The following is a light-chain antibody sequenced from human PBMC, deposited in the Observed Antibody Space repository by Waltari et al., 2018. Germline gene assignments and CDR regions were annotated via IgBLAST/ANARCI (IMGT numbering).Light chain of an antibody. CDR2: DAS. CDR1: QSVSSY. Sequence: EIVLTQSPATLSLSPGERATLSCRASQSVSSYLAWYQQKPGQAPRLLIYDASNRATGIPARFSGSGSVTDFTLTISSLEPEDFAVYYWQQRSNWLTFGGGTKVEIK. J-gene: IGKJ4*01. CDR3: QQRSNWLT. V-gene: IGKV3-11*01.